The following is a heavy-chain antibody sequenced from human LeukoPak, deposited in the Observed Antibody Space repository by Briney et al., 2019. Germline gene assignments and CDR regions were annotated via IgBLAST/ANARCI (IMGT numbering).Heavy chain of an antibody. CDR2: IYYSGST. Sequence: SETLSLTCTVSGGSISSYYWSWIRQPPGKGLEWIGYIYYSGSTNYNPSLKSRVTISVDTSKNQFSLKLSSVTAADTAVYYCARAITYYDFWSGSPTGWFDPWGQGTLVTVSS. CDR1: GGSISSYY. CDR3: ARAITYYDFWSGSPTGWFDP. D-gene: IGHD3-3*01. V-gene: IGHV4-59*01. J-gene: IGHJ5*02.